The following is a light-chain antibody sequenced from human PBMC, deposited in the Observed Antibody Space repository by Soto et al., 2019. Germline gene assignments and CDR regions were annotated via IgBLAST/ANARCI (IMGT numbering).Light chain of an antibody. CDR2: GAS. CDR3: QQYGSSRFT. Sequence: EIVMTQSRATRSVSPGQRATLSCXXSQSVSSSYLAWYQQKPGQAPRLLIYGASSRATGIPDRFSGSGSGTDFTLTISRLEPEDFAVYYCQQYGSSRFTFGPGTKVDIK. CDR1: QSVSSSY. V-gene: IGKV3-20*01. J-gene: IGKJ3*01.